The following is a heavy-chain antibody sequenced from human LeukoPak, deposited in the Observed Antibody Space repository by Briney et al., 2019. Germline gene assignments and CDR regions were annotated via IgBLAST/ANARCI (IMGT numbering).Heavy chain of an antibody. Sequence: SDTLSLTCAVYGGSFSGYYWSCIRQPPGKGLEWIGEINHSGSTNYNPSLKSRVTISVDTSKNQFSLKLSSVTAADTAVYYCARGRPEGSGWYRPYYYVDVWGKGTTVTVSS. J-gene: IGHJ6*03. CDR3: ARGRPEGSGWYRPYYYVDV. V-gene: IGHV4-34*01. CDR1: GGSFSGYY. CDR2: INHSGST. D-gene: IGHD6-19*01.